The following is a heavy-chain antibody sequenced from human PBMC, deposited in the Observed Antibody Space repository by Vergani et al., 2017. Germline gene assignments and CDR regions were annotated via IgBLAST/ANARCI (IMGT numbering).Heavy chain of an antibody. CDR2: ISGSGGST. J-gene: IGHJ4*02. CDR3: ARDRSYVYFDY. Sequence: EVQLLESGGGLVQPGGSLRLSCAASGFTFSSYAMSWVRQAPGKGLEWVSAISGSGGSTYYADSVKGRFTISRDNAKNSLYLQMNSLRAEDTAVYYCARDRSYVYFDYWGQGTLVTVSS. D-gene: IGHD3-16*01. V-gene: IGHV3-23*01. CDR1: GFTFSSYA.